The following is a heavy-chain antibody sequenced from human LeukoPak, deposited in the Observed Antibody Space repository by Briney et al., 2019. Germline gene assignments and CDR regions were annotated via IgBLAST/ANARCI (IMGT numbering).Heavy chain of an antibody. J-gene: IGHJ3*02. D-gene: IGHD4-17*01. Sequence: PSETLSLTCTVSGASVSANYWSWLRQSPGKGLEWIAYFSNTERTNYNPSLRSRVTISVDTSKNQFSLKLSSVTAADTAVYYCARGLGDYGAFDIWGQGTMVTVSS. CDR2: FSNTERT. CDR3: ARGLGDYGAFDI. CDR1: GASVSANY. V-gene: IGHV4-59*02.